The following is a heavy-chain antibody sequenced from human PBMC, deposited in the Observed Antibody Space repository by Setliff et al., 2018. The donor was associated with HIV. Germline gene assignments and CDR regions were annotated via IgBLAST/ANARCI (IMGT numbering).Heavy chain of an antibody. Sequence: PSETLSLTCSVSGGSISSGYYYWSWIRQHPGKGLEWIGYIYYSGSTYYNPSLKSRVTISVDTSKNQFSLKLSSVTAADTAVYYCAAGLHYYDSTGYPLTFDYWGQGALVTVSS. CDR2: IYYSGST. CDR1: GGSISSGYYY. V-gene: IGHV4-30-4*08. D-gene: IGHD3-22*01. CDR3: AAGLHYYDSTGYPLTFDY. J-gene: IGHJ4*02.